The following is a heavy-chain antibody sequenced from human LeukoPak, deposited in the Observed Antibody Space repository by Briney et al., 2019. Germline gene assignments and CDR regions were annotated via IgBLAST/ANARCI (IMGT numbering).Heavy chain of an antibody. D-gene: IGHD2-2*02. CDR3: AKVYCSSTSCYTYCFDY. CDR1: GFTFSSYA. J-gene: IGHJ4*02. CDR2: ISASGGST. Sequence: PGGSLRLSRAASGFTFSSYAMSWVRQAPGKGLEWVSGISASGGSTYYADSVKGRFTISRDNSKNTLYLQMNSLRAEDTAVYYCAKVYCSSTSCYTYCFDYWGQGTLVTVSS. V-gene: IGHV3-23*01.